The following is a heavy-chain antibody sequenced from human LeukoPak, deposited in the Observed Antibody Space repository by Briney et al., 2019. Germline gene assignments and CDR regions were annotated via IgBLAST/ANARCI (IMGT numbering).Heavy chain of an antibody. CDR2: INPNSGGT. V-gene: IGHV1-2*02. CDR3: ARVSRYGSVVTCPLRFDY. J-gene: IGHJ4*02. D-gene: IGHD2-15*01. Sequence: ASVKVSCKASGYTFIGYYMHWVRQAPGQGLEWMGWINPNSGGTNYAQKFQGRVTMTRDTSISTAYMELSRLRSDDTAFYYCARVSRYGSVVTCPLRFDYWGRGILVTVSS. CDR1: GYTFIGYY.